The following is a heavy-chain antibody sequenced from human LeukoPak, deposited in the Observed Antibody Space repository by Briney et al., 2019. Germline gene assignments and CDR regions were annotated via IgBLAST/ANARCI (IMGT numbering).Heavy chain of an antibody. CDR2: IYYSGST. CDR1: GGSFSSSSYY. J-gene: IGHJ4*02. D-gene: IGHD6-19*01. CDR3: ARVRIAVAGFFDY. V-gene: IGHV4-39*07. Sequence: SETLSLTCTVSGGSFSSSSYYWGWIRQPPGKGLEWIGSIYYSGSTYYNPSLKSRVTISVDTSKNQFSLKLSSVTAADTAVYYCARVRIAVAGFFDYWGQGTLVTVSS.